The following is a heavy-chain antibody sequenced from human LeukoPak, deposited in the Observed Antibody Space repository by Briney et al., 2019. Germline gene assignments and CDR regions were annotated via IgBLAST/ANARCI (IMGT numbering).Heavy chain of an antibody. Sequence: PGGSLRLSCAASGFTFSNAWMSWVRQAPGKGLEWVGRIKSKTDGGETDYAAPVKGRFTISRDDSKNTLFLQMNSLKTEDTAVYYCTTPHSGSYYGIDYWGQGTLVTVSS. D-gene: IGHD1-26*01. J-gene: IGHJ4*02. CDR2: IKSKTDGGET. V-gene: IGHV3-15*01. CDR1: GFTFSNAW. CDR3: TTPHSGSYYGIDY.